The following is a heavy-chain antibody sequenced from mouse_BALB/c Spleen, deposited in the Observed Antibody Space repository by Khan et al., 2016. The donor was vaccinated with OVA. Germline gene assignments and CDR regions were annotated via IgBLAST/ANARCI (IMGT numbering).Heavy chain of an antibody. D-gene: IGHD1-2*01. V-gene: IGHV1-15*01. Sequence: QVQLKESGAELVRPGASVKLSCKALGYTFTDYEMHWVKQTPVHGLEWIGAIHPGSGGTAYTQKFKGKATLTADKSSSTAYMVLSSLTSEDSAVYYCTGCPFHYYGYGLAYWGQGTLVTVSA. J-gene: IGHJ3*01. CDR3: TGCPFHYYGYGLAY. CDR2: IHPGSGGT. CDR1: GYTFTDYE.